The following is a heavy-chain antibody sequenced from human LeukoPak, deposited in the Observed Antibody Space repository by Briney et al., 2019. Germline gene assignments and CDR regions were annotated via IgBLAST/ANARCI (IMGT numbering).Heavy chain of an antibody. Sequence: QPGGSLRLSCAASGITFSSYLMSWVRQAPGRGLEWVANIKQDGSEKYYVDSVKGRFTISRDNAKNSLYLLMNSLRAEDTAEYYCARGLYASIYWGQGTLVTVSS. CDR3: ARGLYASIY. CDR2: IKQDGSEK. J-gene: IGHJ4*02. V-gene: IGHV3-7*04. CDR1: GITFSSYL. D-gene: IGHD3-16*01.